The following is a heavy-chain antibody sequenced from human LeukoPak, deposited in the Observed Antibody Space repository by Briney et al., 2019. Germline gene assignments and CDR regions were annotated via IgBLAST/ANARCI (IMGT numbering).Heavy chain of an antibody. CDR1: GGSISVSSYY. Sequence: SETLSLTCTVSGGSISVSSYYWAWIRQPPGKGLEWIGSIYHSGSTYYKPSLKSRVTISVDTSKNQFSLKLISVTAADTAVYYCARVRRRYYDSSGLYYFDYWGQGTPVTVSS. CDR2: IYHSGST. D-gene: IGHD3-22*01. CDR3: ARVRRRYYDSSGLYYFDY. J-gene: IGHJ4*02. V-gene: IGHV4-39*01.